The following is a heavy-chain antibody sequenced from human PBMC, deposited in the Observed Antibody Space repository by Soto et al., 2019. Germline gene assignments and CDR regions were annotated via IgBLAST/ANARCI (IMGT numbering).Heavy chain of an antibody. J-gene: IGHJ4*02. Sequence: PGGSLRLSCAASGFTFSYYYMIWIRQAPGKGLEWVSYISSSGTTIYHADSVKGRFTISRDNAKNSLYLQMNSLRAEDTAVYYCARERLRTGDYWGQGTLVTVSS. D-gene: IGHD3-3*01. V-gene: IGHV3-11*01. CDR1: GFTFSYYY. CDR3: ARERLRTGDY. CDR2: ISSSGTTI.